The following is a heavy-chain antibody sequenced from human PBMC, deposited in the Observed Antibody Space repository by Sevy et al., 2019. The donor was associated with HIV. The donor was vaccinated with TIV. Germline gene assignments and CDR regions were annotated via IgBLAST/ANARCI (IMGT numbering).Heavy chain of an antibody. V-gene: IGHV3-20*04. CDR2: INWNGGST. CDR3: ARHGYGYGYHALLDYYYGMDV. J-gene: IGHJ6*02. D-gene: IGHD5-18*01. Sequence: LSLTCAVSGFTFDDYGMSWVRQAPGKGLEWVSGINWNGGSTGYADSVKGRFTISRDNAKNSLYLQVNSMRAEDTALYYCARHGYGYGYHALLDYYYGMDVWGQGTTVTVSS. CDR1: GFTFDDYG.